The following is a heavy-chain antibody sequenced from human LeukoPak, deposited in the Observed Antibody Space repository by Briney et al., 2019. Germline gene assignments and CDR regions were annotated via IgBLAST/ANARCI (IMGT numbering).Heavy chain of an antibody. CDR2: IYSGGST. CDR3: ARGGRGSAAVVAPRSFDI. CDR1: GFTVSNNY. J-gene: IGHJ3*02. V-gene: IGHV3-53*01. Sequence: GGSLRLSCAASGFTVSNNYMSWVRQAPGKGLEWVSVIYSGGSTYYAGSVQGRFIISRDISKNTLYLQMNNLRAEDSALYYCARGGRGSAAVVAPRSFDIWGQGTMVTVSS. D-gene: IGHD3-22*01.